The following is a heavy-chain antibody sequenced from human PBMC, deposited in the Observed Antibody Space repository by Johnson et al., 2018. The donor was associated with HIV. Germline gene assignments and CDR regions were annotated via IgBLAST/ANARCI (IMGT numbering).Heavy chain of an antibody. CDR1: GFTFSSYG. Sequence: SGGGVVQPGRSLRLSCAASGFTFSSYGMHWVRQAPGKGLEWVAVISYDGSNKYYADSVKGRFTISRDNSKNTLYLQMNSLRAEDTAVYYCAFAYCGGDCPPLVPGTFDIWGQGTMVTVSS. CDR3: AFAYCGGDCPPLVPGTFDI. V-gene: IGHV3-30*03. J-gene: IGHJ3*02. D-gene: IGHD2-21*01. CDR2: ISYDGSNK.